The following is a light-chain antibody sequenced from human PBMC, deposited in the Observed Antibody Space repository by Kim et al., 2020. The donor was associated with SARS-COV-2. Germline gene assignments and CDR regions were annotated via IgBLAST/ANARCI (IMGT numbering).Light chain of an antibody. V-gene: IGKV4-1*01. CDR3: QQYYSTPPMYT. J-gene: IGKJ2*01. CDR2: WAS. Sequence: DIVMTQSPDSLAVSLGERATINCKSSQSLLDSSNSKTYLAWYQQKPGQPPKMLIYWASTRESGVPDRFSGSGSGTDFTLTISSLQAEDVAVYYCQQYYSTPPMYTFGQGTKLEI. CDR1: QSLLDSSNSKTY.